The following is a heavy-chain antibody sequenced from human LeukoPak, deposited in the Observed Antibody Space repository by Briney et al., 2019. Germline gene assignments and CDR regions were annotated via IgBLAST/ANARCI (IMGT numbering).Heavy chain of an antibody. CDR1: GGSFSGYY. Sequence: PSETLSLTCAVYGGSFSGYYWSWIRQPPGKGLEWIGEINHSGSTNYNPSLKSRVTISVDTSKNQFSLQLSSVTAADTAVYYCARENYCTNGVCWPFDPWGQGTLVTVSS. CDR2: INHSGST. V-gene: IGHV4-34*01. D-gene: IGHD2-8*01. J-gene: IGHJ5*02. CDR3: ARENYCTNGVCWPFDP.